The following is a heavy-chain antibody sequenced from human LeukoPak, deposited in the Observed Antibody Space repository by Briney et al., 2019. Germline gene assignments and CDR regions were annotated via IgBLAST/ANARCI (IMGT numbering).Heavy chain of an antibody. CDR1: GGSISSGGYY. CDR2: IYHSGST. CDR3: AGDYYDSSGYPPNFRY. D-gene: IGHD3-22*01. J-gene: IGHJ4*02. V-gene: IGHV4-61*08. Sequence: PSETLSLTCTVSGGSISSGGYYWSWIRQPPGKGLEWIGYIYHSGSTYYNPSLKSRVTISVDTSKNQFSLKLSSVTAADTAVYYCAGDYYDSSGYPPNFRYGGQGTLVTVSS.